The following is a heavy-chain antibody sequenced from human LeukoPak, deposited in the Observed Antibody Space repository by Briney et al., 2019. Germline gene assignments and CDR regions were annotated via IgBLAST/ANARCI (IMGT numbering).Heavy chain of an antibody. D-gene: IGHD4/OR15-4a*01. V-gene: IGHV3-48*03. CDR1: GFTFSNYV. CDR3: ARDGTISMSNYYYAMDV. CDR2: ISHTGTTI. J-gene: IGHJ6*02. Sequence: PGGSLRLSCAASGFTFSNYVMNWVRQAPGKGLEWISYISHTGTTIYYADSVKGRFTISRDNAKNSLFLQMNSLRAEDTAVYYCARDGTISMSNYYYAMDVWGQGTTVTVSS.